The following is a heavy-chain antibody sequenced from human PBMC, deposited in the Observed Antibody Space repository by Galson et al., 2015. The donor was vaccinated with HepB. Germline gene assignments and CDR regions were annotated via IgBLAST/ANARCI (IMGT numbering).Heavy chain of an antibody. D-gene: IGHD3-16*02. Sequence: SVKVSCKVSGHTFTDYGINWVRQAPGQGLEWMGWINTHNGNTKYAQKFQGRVTMTTDTSTSTAYMELRSLRSDDTAMYYCGRERGNYRYSDYWGQGTLVTVSS. CDR1: GHTFTDYG. V-gene: IGHV1-18*01. CDR3: GRERGNYRYSDY. J-gene: IGHJ4*02. CDR2: INTHNGNT.